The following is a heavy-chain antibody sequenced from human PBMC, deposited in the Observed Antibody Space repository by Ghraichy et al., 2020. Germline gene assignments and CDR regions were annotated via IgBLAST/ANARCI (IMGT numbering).Heavy chain of an antibody. CDR3: ARERGYDILTGYYP. CDR1: GFTFSSYG. Sequence: GGSLRLSCAASGFTFSSYGMHWVRQAPGKGLEWVAVIWSDGSNKYYADSVKGRFTISRDNSKNTLYLQINSLRAEDTAVYYCARERGYDILTGYYPWGQGTLVTVSS. CDR2: IWSDGSNK. D-gene: IGHD3-9*01. J-gene: IGHJ4*02. V-gene: IGHV3-33*01.